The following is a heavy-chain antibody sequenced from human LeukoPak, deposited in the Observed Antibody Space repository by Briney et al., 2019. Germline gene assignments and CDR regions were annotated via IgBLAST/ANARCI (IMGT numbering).Heavy chain of an antibody. CDR3: ARVGDSYRAFDI. V-gene: IGHV1-69*04. D-gene: IGHD5-18*01. J-gene: IGHJ3*02. CDR2: IIPLLGIA. Sequence: AVKVSCKASGGTFSSYAISWVRQAPGQGLEWMGRIIPLLGIANYAQKFQGRVTITADKSTSPAYMELSSLRSEDTAVYYCARVGDSYRAFDIWGQGTMVTVSS. CDR1: GGTFSSYA.